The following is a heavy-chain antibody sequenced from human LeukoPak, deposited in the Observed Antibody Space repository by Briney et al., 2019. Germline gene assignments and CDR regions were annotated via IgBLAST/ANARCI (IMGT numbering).Heavy chain of an antibody. Sequence: GGSLRLSCAASGFTFSSCWMSWVRQAPGKGLEWVANIKQDGSEKYYVDSVKGRFTISRDNAKNSLYLQMNSLRAEDTAVYYCARDEYDYVWGSYTRVYYFDYWGQGTLVTVSS. CDR2: IKQDGSEK. D-gene: IGHD3-16*01. V-gene: IGHV3-7*01. CDR1: GFTFSSCW. CDR3: ARDEYDYVWGSYTRVYYFDY. J-gene: IGHJ4*02.